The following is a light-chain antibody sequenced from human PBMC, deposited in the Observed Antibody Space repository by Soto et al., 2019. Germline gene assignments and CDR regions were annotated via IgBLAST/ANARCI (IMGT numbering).Light chain of an antibody. V-gene: IGLV2-14*03. CDR3: SSYTSSSTRV. Sequence: QSVLTQPASVSGSPGQSITISCTGTSSDVGGYKYVSWYQQHPGKAPKLMIYDIRNRPSGVSNRFSGSKSGNTASLTISGLQAEDEADYYCSSYTSSSTRVFGTGTNSPS. CDR1: SSDVGGYKY. CDR2: DIR. J-gene: IGLJ1*01.